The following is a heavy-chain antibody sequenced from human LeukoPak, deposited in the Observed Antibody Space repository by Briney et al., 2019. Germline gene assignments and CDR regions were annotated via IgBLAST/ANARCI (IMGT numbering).Heavy chain of an antibody. CDR2: IYYSGST. CDR1: GGSISSYY. V-gene: IGHV4-59*08. D-gene: IGHD3-3*01. CDR3: AGYYDFWSGSLFP. J-gene: IGHJ5*02. Sequence: SETLSLTCTVSGGSISSYYWSWIRQPPGKGLEWIGYIYYSGSTNYNPSLKSRVTMSVDTSKNQFSLKLSSVTAADTAVYYCAGYYDFWSGSLFPWGQGTLVTVSS.